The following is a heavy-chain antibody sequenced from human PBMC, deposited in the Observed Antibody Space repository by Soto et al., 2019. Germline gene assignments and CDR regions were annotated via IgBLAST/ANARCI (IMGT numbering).Heavy chain of an antibody. J-gene: IGHJ4*02. CDR2: ISYDGSNK. V-gene: IGHV3-30-3*01. D-gene: IGHD3-22*01. Sequence: GGSLRLSCAASGVTFSSYAMHWVRQAPGKGLEWVAVISYDGSNKYYADSVKGRFTISRDNSKNTLYLQMNSLRAEDTAVYYCAREIGLSSGYYYEVFDYWGQGTLVTVSS. CDR3: AREIGLSSGYYYEVFDY. CDR1: GVTFSSYA.